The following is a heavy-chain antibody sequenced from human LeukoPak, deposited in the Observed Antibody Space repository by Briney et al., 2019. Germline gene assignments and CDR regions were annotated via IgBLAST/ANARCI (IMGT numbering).Heavy chain of an antibody. J-gene: IGHJ4*02. V-gene: IGHV3-15*01. D-gene: IGHD4-17*01. CDR3: TTSNDYGDYAFDY. CDR1: GFTFSNPW. Sequence: GGPLRLSCAASGFTFSNPWMSWLRQAPGKGLEWVGRIKSKTDGGTTDYAAPVKGRFTISRDDSKNTLYLQMNSLKTEDTAVYYCTTSNDYGDYAFDYWGQGTLVTVSS. CDR2: IKSKTDGGTT.